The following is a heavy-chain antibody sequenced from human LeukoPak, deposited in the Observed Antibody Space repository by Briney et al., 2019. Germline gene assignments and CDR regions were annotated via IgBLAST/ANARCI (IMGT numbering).Heavy chain of an antibody. J-gene: IGHJ4*02. CDR2: MYFSGST. CDR1: GFTFSAFT. V-gene: IGHV4-39*01. D-gene: IGHD1-26*01. Sequence: GSLRLSCTASGFTFSAFTLNWVRQPPGKGLEWIGSMYFSGSTHYNSSLKSRVTISVDTSKNQFSLKLTSVTAADTAVYYCANAASYSVDYWGQGTLVTVSS. CDR3: ANAASYSVDY.